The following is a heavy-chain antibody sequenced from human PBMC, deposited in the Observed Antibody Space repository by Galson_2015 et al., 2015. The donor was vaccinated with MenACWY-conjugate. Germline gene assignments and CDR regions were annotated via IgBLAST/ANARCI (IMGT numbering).Heavy chain of an antibody. CDR1: GFTFSHYG. CDR2: ISYDGSGT. CDR3: ARDISGHYTVDY. V-gene: IGHV3-30*19. J-gene: IGHJ4*02. Sequence: SLRLSCAASGFTFSHYGMHWVRQAPGKGLAWVAVISYDGSGTNCEDSVKGRFTISRDNSRNTLYLQMNSLRSEDTAVYYCARDISGHYTVDYWGQGILVTVPS. D-gene: IGHD5-12*01.